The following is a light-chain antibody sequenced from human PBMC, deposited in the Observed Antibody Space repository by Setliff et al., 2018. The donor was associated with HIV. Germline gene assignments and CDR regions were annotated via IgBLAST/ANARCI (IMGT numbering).Light chain of an antibody. Sequence: QSALTQPASVSGSPGQSITISCTGTSSDVGAFNYVSWYQQHPGKAPKLMIYGVNSRPSGVSNRFSGSKSGNTASLTISGLQAEDEADYYCSSYTSSITLYVFGTGTKVTVL. V-gene: IGLV2-14*01. CDR1: SSDVGAFNY. J-gene: IGLJ1*01. CDR3: SSYTSSITLYV. CDR2: GVN.